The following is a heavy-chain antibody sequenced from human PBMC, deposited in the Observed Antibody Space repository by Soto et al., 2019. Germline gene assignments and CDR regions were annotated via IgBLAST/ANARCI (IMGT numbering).Heavy chain of an antibody. V-gene: IGHV5-51*01. CDR1: GYSFTNYW. D-gene: IGHD3-16*01. Sequence: PGESLKISCKASGYSFTNYWIGWVRQMPGKGLEWVGIIYHGDSDARYSPSFQGQVTISVDKSINTAYLQWSSLKASDTAMYYCGRHFYDYLDSWGRGTLVTVSS. CDR3: GRHFYDYLDS. CDR2: IYHGDSDA. J-gene: IGHJ4*02.